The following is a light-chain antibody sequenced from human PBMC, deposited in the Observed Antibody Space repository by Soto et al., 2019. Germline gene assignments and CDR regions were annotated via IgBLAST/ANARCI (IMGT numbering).Light chain of an antibody. CDR2: GAS. CDR3: QQYDQWPIT. Sequence: EIVMTQSPATLSVSPGERATLSCRASQSVSINLAWYQQKPGQAPRLLIYGASTRATGIPARFSGSGSGTEFTLTISSLQSEDFAVYYCQQYDQWPITFGQGTRREIK. CDR1: QSVSIN. V-gene: IGKV3-15*01. J-gene: IGKJ5*01.